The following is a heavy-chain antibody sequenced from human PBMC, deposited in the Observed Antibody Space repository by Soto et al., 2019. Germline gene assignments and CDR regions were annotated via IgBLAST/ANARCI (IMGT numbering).Heavy chain of an antibody. CDR2: ISGSGDST. V-gene: IGHV3-23*01. CDR3: AKGVRGVAVAGTGYLQP. CDR1: GFTFSSYA. D-gene: IGHD6-19*01. J-gene: IGHJ1*01. Sequence: EVQLLESGGGLVQPGGSLRLSCAASGFTFSSYAMSWVRQAPGKGLEWVSGISGSGDSTYYADSVKGRFTISRDNSKKTVYLQMTRLRAGDTAVYYCAKGVRGVAVAGTGYLQPGGQGTLVTVSS.